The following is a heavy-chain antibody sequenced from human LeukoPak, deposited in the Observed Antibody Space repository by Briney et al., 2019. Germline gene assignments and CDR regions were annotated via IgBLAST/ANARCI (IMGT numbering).Heavy chain of an antibody. CDR2: ISAYNGNT. CDR3: ARDKDSSGWYFLSYFDY. J-gene: IGHJ4*02. V-gene: IGHV1-18*01. D-gene: IGHD6-19*01. Sequence: ASVKVSCKASGYTFTSYGISWVRQAPGQGLEWMGWISAYNGNTNYAQKLQGRVTMTTDTSTSTAYMELRSLRSDDTAVYYCARDKDSSGWYFLSYFDYWGQGTLVTVSS. CDR1: GYTFTSYG.